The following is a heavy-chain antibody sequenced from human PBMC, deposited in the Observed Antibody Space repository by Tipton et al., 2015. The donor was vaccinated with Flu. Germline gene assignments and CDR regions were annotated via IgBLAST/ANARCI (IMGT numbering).Heavy chain of an antibody. CDR3: ARDHPVGIVGATMDY. CDR1: GYTFTGYY. J-gene: IGHJ4*02. V-gene: IGHV1-2*06. Sequence: QLVQSGAEVKKPGASVKVSCKASGYTFTGYYMHWVRQAPGQGLEWMGRINPNSGGTNYAQKFQGRATMTRDTSISTAYMELSRLRSDDTAVYYCARDHPVGIVGATMDYWGQGTLVTVSS. CDR2: INPNSGGT. D-gene: IGHD1-26*01.